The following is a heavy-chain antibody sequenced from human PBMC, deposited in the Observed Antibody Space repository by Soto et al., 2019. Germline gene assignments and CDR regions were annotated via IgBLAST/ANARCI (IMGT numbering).Heavy chain of an antibody. Sequence: QVQLVESGGGVVQPGRSLRLSCAASGFTFSSYGMHWVRQAPGKGLEWVAVISYDGSNKYYADSVKGRFTISRDNSKNTLYLQMNSLRAEDTAVYYCAKARVRTPSYYYGMDVWGQGTTVTVSS. J-gene: IGHJ6*02. CDR2: ISYDGSNK. D-gene: IGHD3-10*01. CDR3: AKARVRTPSYYYGMDV. V-gene: IGHV3-30*18. CDR1: GFTFSSYG.